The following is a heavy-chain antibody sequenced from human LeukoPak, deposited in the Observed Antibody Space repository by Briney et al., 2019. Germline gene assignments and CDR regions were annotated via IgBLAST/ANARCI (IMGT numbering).Heavy chain of an antibody. D-gene: IGHD3-22*01. V-gene: IGHV3-33*01. J-gene: IGHJ5*02. CDR2: IRYDGRNK. Sequence: GRSLRLSCAASGVTFSSYGMHWVRQAPGKGLEWGAVIRYDGRNKYYADSVKGRFTISRDNSKNTLYLQMNSLRAEDTAVYYCAAGHDSSENWFDPWGQGTLVTVSS. CDR3: AAGHDSSENWFDP. CDR1: GVTFSSYG.